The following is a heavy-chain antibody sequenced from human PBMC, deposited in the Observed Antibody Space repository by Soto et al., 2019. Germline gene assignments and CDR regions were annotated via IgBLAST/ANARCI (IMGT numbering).Heavy chain of an antibody. Sequence: QVQLVQSGAEVKTPGASVKVSCRASGYSFRTHGISWVRQAPGQGLEWMGWISTYDDKTNFPQKFQGRITMTTDTSTSTAYMELRSMRSDDTAVYFCARDLGYCNSSGCFRNWFDPLGQGTLVTVS. D-gene: IGHD2-15*01. CDR1: GYSFRTHG. J-gene: IGHJ5*02. CDR2: ISTYDDKT. V-gene: IGHV1-18*01. CDR3: ARDLGYCNSSGCFRNWFDP.